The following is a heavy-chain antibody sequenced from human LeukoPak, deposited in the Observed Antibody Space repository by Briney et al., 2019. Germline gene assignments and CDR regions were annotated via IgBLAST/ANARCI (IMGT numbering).Heavy chain of an antibody. CDR3: ARGKIRYYFDY. J-gene: IGHJ4*02. V-gene: IGHV4-59*01. CDR1: GGSISSDY. CDR2: IYYSGST. D-gene: IGHD3-10*01. Sequence: SETLSLTCIVSGGSISSDYWSWIRQPPGKGLEWIGYIYYSGSTDYNPSLKSRVTISVDTSKNQFSLKLSSVTAADTAVYYCARGKIRYYFDYWGQGTLVTVSS.